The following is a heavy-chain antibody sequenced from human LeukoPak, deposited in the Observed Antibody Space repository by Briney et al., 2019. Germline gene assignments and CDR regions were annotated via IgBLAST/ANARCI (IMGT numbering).Heavy chain of an antibody. D-gene: IGHD4-17*01. J-gene: IGHJ6*02. CDR2: ISAYNGNT. V-gene: IGHV1-18*04. CDR3: ARDRGATVTSGYYYGMDV. Sequence: ASVKVSCKASGYTFTSYGISWVRRAPGQGLEWMGWISAYNGNTNYAQKLQGRVTMTTDTSTSTAYMELRSLRSDDTAVYYCARDRGATVTSGYYYGMDVWGQGTTVTVSS. CDR1: GYTFTSYG.